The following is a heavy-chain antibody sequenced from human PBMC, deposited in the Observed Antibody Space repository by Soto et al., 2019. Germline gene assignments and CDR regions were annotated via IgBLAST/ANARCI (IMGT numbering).Heavy chain of an antibody. CDR2: MNPNSGGT. Sequence: ASVKVSCKASGYTFTSYDIYWVRQATGQGLEWMGWMNPNSGGTNYAQKFQGRVTMTRDTSISKAYMELSRLRSDDTAVYYCARGRMIVVVNNWFDPWGQGTLVTVSS. J-gene: IGHJ5*02. CDR3: ARGRMIVVVNNWFDP. V-gene: IGHV1-2*02. D-gene: IGHD3-22*01. CDR1: GYTFTSYD.